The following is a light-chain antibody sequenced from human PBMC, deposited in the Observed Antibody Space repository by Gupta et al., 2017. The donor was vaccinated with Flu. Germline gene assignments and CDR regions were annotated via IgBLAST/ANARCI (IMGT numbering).Light chain of an antibody. CDR3: AAWDDSRNNWV. CDR2: SSN. CDR1: SSNSGSNG. Sequence: RVTISCSGGSSNSGSNGVAWYQQLPGTAPKLIIYSSNLRSSGVPDRLSGSKSGASASLAISGLQAEDEADYYCAAWDDSRNNWVFGGGTKLTVL. J-gene: IGLJ3*02. V-gene: IGLV1-44*01.